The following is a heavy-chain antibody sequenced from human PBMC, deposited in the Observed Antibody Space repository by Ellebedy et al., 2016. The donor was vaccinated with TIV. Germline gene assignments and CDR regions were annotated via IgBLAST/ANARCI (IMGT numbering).Heavy chain of an antibody. Sequence: MPSETLSLTCTVSGGSVTSSNYYWSWIRQPPGKRLEWIGHIYYSGNTNFSPSLKSRVTISVDTSKNQFSLKLNSVTAADTAVYYCARENYDILTGGIDCWGQGTPVTVSS. CDR2: IYYSGNT. D-gene: IGHD3-9*01. V-gene: IGHV4-61*01. J-gene: IGHJ4*02. CDR1: GGSVTSSNYY. CDR3: ARENYDILTGGIDC.